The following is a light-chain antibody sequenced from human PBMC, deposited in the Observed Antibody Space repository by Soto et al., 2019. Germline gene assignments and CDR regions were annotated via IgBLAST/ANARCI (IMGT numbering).Light chain of an antibody. Sequence: QSVLTQPASVSGSPGQSITISCTGTSSDVGSYNLVSWYQQHPGKAPKLMIYEGSKRPSGVSNRFSGSKSGNTASLTISGLQAEDEADYYRCSYAGSRRVFGGGTKVTVL. CDR3: CSYAGSRRV. CDR2: EGS. J-gene: IGLJ2*01. CDR1: SSDVGSYNL. V-gene: IGLV2-23*01.